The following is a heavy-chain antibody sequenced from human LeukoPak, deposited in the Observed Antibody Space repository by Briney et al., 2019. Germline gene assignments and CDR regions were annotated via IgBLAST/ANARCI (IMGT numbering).Heavy chain of an antibody. Sequence: GGSPRLSCAASGFTVVSHGMIWVRQAPGKGLEWLSCIIPGSTTINSAASVKDRFTTSRDKAKSSLFLQMNSLRAEDTAVYYCVRVRGPTVTTMSFDSWGQGALVTVPS. V-gene: IGHV3-48*01. CDR1: GFTVVSHG. CDR2: IIPGSTTI. J-gene: IGHJ4*02. D-gene: IGHD4-17*01. CDR3: VRVRGPTVTTMSFDS.